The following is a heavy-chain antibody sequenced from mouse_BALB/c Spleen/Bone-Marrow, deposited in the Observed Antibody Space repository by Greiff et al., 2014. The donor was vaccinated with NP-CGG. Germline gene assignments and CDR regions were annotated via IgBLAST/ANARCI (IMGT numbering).Heavy chain of an antibody. Sequence: VHLVESGPGLVAPSQSLTITCTDSGFSLASYGIHWVRQPPGKGLEWLGVIWAGGATNYNSALMSRLSISKDNSKSQVFLKMNSLQIDDTAMFYCTREREGDGYYDFDYWGQGTIFTVSS. V-gene: IGHV2-9*02. J-gene: IGHJ2*01. CDR3: TREREGDGYYDFDY. CDR1: GFSLASYG. D-gene: IGHD2-3*01. CDR2: IWAGGAT.